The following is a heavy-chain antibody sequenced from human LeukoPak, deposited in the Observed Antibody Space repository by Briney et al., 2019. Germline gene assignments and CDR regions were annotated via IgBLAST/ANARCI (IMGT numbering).Heavy chain of an antibody. V-gene: IGHV3-30*18. D-gene: IGHD3-16*02. CDR3: AKIYDYVWGSYRYIGGDAFDI. CDR2: ISYDGSKK. CDR1: GFTFSSYG. J-gene: IGHJ3*02. Sequence: SGGSLRLSCAASGFTFSSYGMHWVRQAPGKGLEWVAVISYDGSKKYYADSVKGRFTISRDNSKNTLYLQMNSLRAEDTAVYYCAKIYDYVWGSYRYIGGDAFDIWGQGTMVTVSS.